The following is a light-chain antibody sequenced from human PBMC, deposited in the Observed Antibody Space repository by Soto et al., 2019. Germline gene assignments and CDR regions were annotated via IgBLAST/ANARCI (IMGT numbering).Light chain of an antibody. Sequence: QSVLTQPASVSGPPGQSITISCTGTSSDVGSYNLVSWYQQHPGKAPKLMIYEGSKRPSGVSNRFSGSKSGNTASLTISGLQAEDEADYYCCSYAGSSTSHVVFGGGTKVTVL. CDR1: SSDVGSYNL. CDR2: EGS. J-gene: IGLJ2*01. CDR3: CSYAGSSTSHVV. V-gene: IGLV2-23*01.